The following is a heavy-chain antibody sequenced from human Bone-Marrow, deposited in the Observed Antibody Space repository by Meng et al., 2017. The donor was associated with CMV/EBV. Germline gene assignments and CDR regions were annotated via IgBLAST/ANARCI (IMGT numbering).Heavy chain of an antibody. D-gene: IGHD1-26*01. J-gene: IGHJ4*02. Sequence: SVKVSCKASGGTFSSYTISWVRQAPGQGLEWMGRIIPILGIANYAQKFQGRVTITADKSTSTAYMELSSLRSEDTAVYYCASEVVPAARHLIVGATTAFDYWGQGTRVTVSS. V-gene: IGHV1-69*02. CDR2: IIPILGIA. CDR3: ASEVVPAARHLIVGATTAFDY. CDR1: GGTFSSYT.